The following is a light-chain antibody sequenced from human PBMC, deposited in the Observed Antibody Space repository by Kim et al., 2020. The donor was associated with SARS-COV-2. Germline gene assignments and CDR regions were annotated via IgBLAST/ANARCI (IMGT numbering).Light chain of an antibody. V-gene: IGKV2-28*01. CDR2: LVS. Sequence: DIVMTQSPLSLPVTPGEPASISCRSSQSLLHTNGFTYLAWYLQKPGQSPQLLMYLVSTRASGVPDRFSGSGSGTDFTLDISRVEPDDVGIYYCIQTRQTPHTFGGGTKVDIK. CDR3: IQTRQTPHT. J-gene: IGKJ4*01. CDR1: QSLLHTNGFTY.